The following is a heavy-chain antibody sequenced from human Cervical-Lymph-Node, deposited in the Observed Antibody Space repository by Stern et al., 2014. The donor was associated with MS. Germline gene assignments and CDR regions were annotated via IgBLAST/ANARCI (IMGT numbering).Heavy chain of an antibody. V-gene: IGHV2-26*01. J-gene: IGHJ3*02. Sequence: MQSGPVLVKPTETLTLTCTVSGFSLSNARMGVSWIRQPPGKALEWLAHIFSNDEKSYSTSLKSRLTISKDTSKSQVVLTMTNMDPVDTATYYCARIRPMGSGYDSDAFDIWGQGTMVTVSS. D-gene: IGHD5-12*01. CDR2: IFSNDEK. CDR3: ARIRPMGSGYDSDAFDI. CDR1: GFSLSNARMG.